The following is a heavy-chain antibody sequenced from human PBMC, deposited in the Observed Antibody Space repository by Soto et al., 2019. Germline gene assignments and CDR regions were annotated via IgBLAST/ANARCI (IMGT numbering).Heavy chain of an antibody. D-gene: IGHD2-2*01. CDR1: GWSFSGYY. CDR2: INHSGST. J-gene: IGHJ6*02. V-gene: IGHV4-34*01. Sequence: SETLSLTCSAYGWSFSGYYWGWSRQPRGKWLEWIGEINHSGSTNYNPSLKSRVTISVDTSKNQFSLKLSSVTAADTAVYYCARGRDIVVVPAANPATGMDVWGQGTTVTVSS. CDR3: ARGRDIVVVPAANPATGMDV.